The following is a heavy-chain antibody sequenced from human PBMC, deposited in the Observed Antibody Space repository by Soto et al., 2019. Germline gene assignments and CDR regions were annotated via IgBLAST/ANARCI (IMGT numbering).Heavy chain of an antibody. CDR1: GGTVSSCA. CDR2: LIPIFGTA. D-gene: IGHD3-22*01. CDR3: ATQNYDSSGYFDY. Sequence: SVKVSXXASGGTVSSCAISWVRQAPXQGLEWMGGLIPIFGTANYAQKCQGRVTVTADESTSTAYMELSSLRSEDTAVYYCATQNYDSSGYFDYWGQGTLVTVSS. J-gene: IGHJ4*02. V-gene: IGHV1-69*13.